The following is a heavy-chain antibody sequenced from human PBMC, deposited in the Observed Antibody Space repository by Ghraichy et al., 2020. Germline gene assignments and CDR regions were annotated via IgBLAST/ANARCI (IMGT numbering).Heavy chain of an antibody. CDR3: ARGAHCSGGSCYSHYFDY. V-gene: IGHV4-34*01. CDR1: GGSFSGYY. CDR2: INHSGST. J-gene: IGHJ4*02. D-gene: IGHD2-15*01. Sequence: LSLTCAVYGGSFSGYYWSWIRQPPGKGLEWIGEINHSGSTNYNPSLKSRVTISVDTSKNQFSLKLSSVTAADTAVYYCARGAHCSGGSCYSHYFDYWGQGTLVTVSS.